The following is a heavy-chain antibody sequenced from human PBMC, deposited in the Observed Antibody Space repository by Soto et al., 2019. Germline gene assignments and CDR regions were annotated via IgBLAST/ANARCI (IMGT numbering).Heavy chain of an antibody. V-gene: IGHV3-48*02. D-gene: IGHD6-6*01. CDR2: MSSRSLTI. CDR3: ARGGSSSDNGMDV. Sequence: EVQLVESGGGLVQPGGSLRVSCAASGFTFSTYRMNWVRQAPGKGLEWVSYMSSRSLTIYYTDSVKGRFTISRDNAKNSLYLQMTRLRDEDTAVYYCARGGSSSDNGMDVWGQGTTVTVSS. J-gene: IGHJ6*02. CDR1: GFTFSTYR.